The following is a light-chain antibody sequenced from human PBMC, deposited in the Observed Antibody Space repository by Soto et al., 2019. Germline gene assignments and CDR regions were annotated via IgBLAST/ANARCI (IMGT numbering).Light chain of an antibody. V-gene: IGLV2-14*01. CDR1: SSDVGGYNS. CDR2: DVT. Sequence: QSVLTQPASVSGSPGQSTTISCTGTSSDVGGYNSVSWYRQDPGKAPKLMIYDVTNRPSGVSNRFSGSKSGNTASLTISGLQAEDEDDYYCSSSTSSITYVFGTGTKVTV. J-gene: IGLJ1*01. CDR3: SSSTSSITYV.